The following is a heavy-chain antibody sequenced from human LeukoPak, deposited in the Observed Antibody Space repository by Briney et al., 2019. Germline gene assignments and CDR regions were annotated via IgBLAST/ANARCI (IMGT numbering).Heavy chain of an antibody. CDR2: INPNSGGT. J-gene: IGHJ4*02. Sequence: GASVKVSCKASGYTFTGYYMHWVRQAPGQGLEWMGWINPNSGGTNYAQKSQGRVTITRDTSISTAYMELSRLRSDDTAVYYCKYGDYEDVDYWGQGTLVTVSS. CDR1: GYTFTGYY. CDR3: KYGDYEDVDY. D-gene: IGHD4-17*01. V-gene: IGHV1-2*02.